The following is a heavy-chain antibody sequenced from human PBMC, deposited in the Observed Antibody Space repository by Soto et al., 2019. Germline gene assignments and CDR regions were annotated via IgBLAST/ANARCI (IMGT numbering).Heavy chain of an antibody. Sequence: ASVKVSCKASGYTFTSYGISWVRQAPGQGLEWMGWISAYNGNTNYAQKLQGRVTMTTDTSTSTAYMELRSLRSDDTAVYYCTRGTCSGGSCYKDYGMDVWGQGTTVTVSS. J-gene: IGHJ6*02. CDR2: ISAYNGNT. CDR1: GYTFTSYG. V-gene: IGHV1-18*04. D-gene: IGHD2-15*01. CDR3: TRGTCSGGSCYKDYGMDV.